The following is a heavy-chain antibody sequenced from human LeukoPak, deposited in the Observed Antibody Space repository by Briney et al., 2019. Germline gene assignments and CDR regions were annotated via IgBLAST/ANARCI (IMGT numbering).Heavy chain of an antibody. CDR3: ARDQGYGDYMGYYYYGMDV. J-gene: IGHJ6*02. D-gene: IGHD4-17*01. V-gene: IGHV4-59*01. CDR2: IYYSGST. Sequence: SKTLSLTCTVSGGSISSYYWSWIRQPPGKGLEWIGYIYYSGSTNYNPSLKSRVTISVDTSKNQFSLKLSSVTAADTAVYYCARDQGYGDYMGYYYYGMDVWGQGTTVTVSS. CDR1: GGSISSYY.